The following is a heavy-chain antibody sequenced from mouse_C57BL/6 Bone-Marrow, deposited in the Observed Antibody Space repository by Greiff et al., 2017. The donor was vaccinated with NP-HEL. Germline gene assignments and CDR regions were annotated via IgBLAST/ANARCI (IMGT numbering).Heavy chain of an antibody. D-gene: IGHD2-3*01. Sequence: EVKVVESGAELVKPGASVKLSCTASGFNIKDYYMHWVKQRTEQGLGWIGRIDPEDGETKYAPKFQGKATITADTSSNTAYLQLSSLTSEDTAVYYCARAIYDGYYLFAYWGQGTLVTVSA. CDR3: ARAIYDGYYLFAY. V-gene: IGHV14-2*01. CDR1: GFNIKDYY. CDR2: IDPEDGET. J-gene: IGHJ3*01.